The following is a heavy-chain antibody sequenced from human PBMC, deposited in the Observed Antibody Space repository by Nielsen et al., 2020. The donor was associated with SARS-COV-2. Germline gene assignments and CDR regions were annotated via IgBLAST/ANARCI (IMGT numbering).Heavy chain of an antibody. CDR1: GDFISSDNW. Sequence: GSLRLSCAVSGDFISSDNWWSWVRQPPGKGLEWIGEMHHSGSSKYNPSLKGRATISVDSSKNQFSLRLDSVTAADTAVYYCASWSWFRSNYWGQGTLVTVSP. J-gene: IGHJ4*02. CDR2: MHHSGSS. CDR3: ASWSWFRSNY. D-gene: IGHD2-8*02. V-gene: IGHV4-4*02.